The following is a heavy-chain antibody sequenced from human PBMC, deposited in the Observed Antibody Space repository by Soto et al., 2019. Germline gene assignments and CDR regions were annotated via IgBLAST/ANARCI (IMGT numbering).Heavy chain of an antibody. Sequence: QVQLVQSGAEVKRPGSSVKVSCKTSGGLLSSYAISWVRQAPGQGLEWMGGSIPTFGTTVYAQNFQGRVSITADRSTGTAYVELRGLRSQDTAVYYCARGINDHYDGTGPSWDDAFDIWGQGTMVTVSS. D-gene: IGHD3-22*01. J-gene: IGHJ3*02. CDR1: GGLLSSYA. V-gene: IGHV1-69*06. CDR3: ARGINDHYDGTGPSWDDAFDI. CDR2: SIPTFGTT.